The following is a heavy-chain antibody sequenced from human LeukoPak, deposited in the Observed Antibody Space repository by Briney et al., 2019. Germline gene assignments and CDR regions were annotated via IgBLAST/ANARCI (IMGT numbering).Heavy chain of an antibody. CDR2: VSGSGGST. V-gene: IGHV3-23*01. Sequence: GGSLRLSCAASGFTFSSYGMSWVRQAPGKGLEWVSAVSGSGGSTYYADSVKGRFTISRDNSKNTLYLQMNSLRAEDTAVYYCARRYYAIDYWGQGTLVTVSS. D-gene: IGHD1-26*01. CDR3: ARRYYAIDY. CDR1: GFTFSSYG. J-gene: IGHJ4*02.